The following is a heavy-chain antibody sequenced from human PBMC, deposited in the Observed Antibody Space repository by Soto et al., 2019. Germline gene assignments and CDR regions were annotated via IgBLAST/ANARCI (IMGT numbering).Heavy chain of an antibody. J-gene: IGHJ6*02. CDR1: TFTFTSSA. Sequence: ASVKVSCKASTFTFTSSAVQWVRQARGQRLEWIGWIVVGSGNTNYAQKFQERVTITRDMSTSTAYMELSSLRSEDTAVYYCAAESIRSSWYSSISYYGMDVWGQGTTVTVSS. V-gene: IGHV1-58*01. D-gene: IGHD6-13*01. CDR3: AAESIRSSWYSSISYYGMDV. CDR2: IVVGSGNT.